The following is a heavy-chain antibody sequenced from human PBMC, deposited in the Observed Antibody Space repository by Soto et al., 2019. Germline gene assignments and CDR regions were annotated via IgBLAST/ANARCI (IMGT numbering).Heavy chain of an antibody. J-gene: IGHJ3*02. CDR2: IYYSGST. D-gene: IGHD4-4*01. CDR3: ARDQDSNYGEGAFDI. Sequence: PSETLSLTCTVSGGSISSGGYYWSWIRQHPGKGLEWIGYIYYSGSTYYNPSLKSRVTISVDTSKNQFSLKLSSVTAADTAVYYCARDQDSNYGEGAFDIWGQGTMVTVSS. CDR1: GGSISSGGYY. V-gene: IGHV4-31*03.